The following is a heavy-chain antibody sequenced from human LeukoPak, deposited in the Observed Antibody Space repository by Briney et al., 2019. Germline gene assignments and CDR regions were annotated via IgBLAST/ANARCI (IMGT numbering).Heavy chain of an antibody. CDR3: ARDGGSGNYFIDY. V-gene: IGHV3-11*01. CDR1: GGSISSSNW. Sequence: GTLSLTCAVSGGSISSSNWWSWVRQPPGKGLEWVSYITSGGTKYYADSVKGRFTISRDNAKNSLYLQMNSLRAEDTAVYYCARDGGSGNYFIDYWGQGTLVTVSS. J-gene: IGHJ4*02. CDR2: ITSGGTK. D-gene: IGHD3-10*01.